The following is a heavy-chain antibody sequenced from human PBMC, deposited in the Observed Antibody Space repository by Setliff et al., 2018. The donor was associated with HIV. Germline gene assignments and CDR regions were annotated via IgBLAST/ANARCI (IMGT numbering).Heavy chain of an antibody. CDR3: AKIQNPQGYYYDSSGYYPHPGSPDY. V-gene: IGHV3-30*02. CDR1: GFTFSSYG. CDR2: IRYDGSNK. D-gene: IGHD3-22*01. Sequence: GSLRLSCAASGFTFSSYGMHWVRQAPGKGLEWVAFIRYDGSNKYYADSVKGRFTISRDNSKNTLYLQMNSLRAEDTAVYYCAKIQNPQGYYYDSSGYYPHPGSPDYWGQGTLVTVS. J-gene: IGHJ4*02.